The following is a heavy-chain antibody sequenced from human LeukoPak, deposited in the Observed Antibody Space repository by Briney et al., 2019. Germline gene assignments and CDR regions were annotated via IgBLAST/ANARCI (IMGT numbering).Heavy chain of an antibody. J-gene: IGHJ4*02. V-gene: IGHV3-7*01. CDR1: GFTFSSDW. CDR2: LKQDGGAK. Sequence: GGSLRLSCAASGFTFSSDWMSWVRQAPGKGLEWVAALKQDGGAKYYLDSVKGRFTISRDNAKNSLYLQMNSLRAEDTAVYYCARGDVLLWFGESRGQGTLVTVSS. CDR3: ARGDVLLWFGES. D-gene: IGHD3-10*01.